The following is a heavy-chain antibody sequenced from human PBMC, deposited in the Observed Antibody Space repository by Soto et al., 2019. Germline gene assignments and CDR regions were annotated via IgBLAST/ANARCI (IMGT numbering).Heavy chain of an antibody. D-gene: IGHD1-26*01. CDR3: AREEKAWELLDAFGI. CDR1: GFTFSSYA. J-gene: IGHJ3*02. CDR2: IWSDGSEK. Sequence: QVQLVESGGGMVQPGRSLRLSCAASGFTFSSYAMHWVRQAPGKGLEWVAVIWSDGSEKNYAASVKGRFTISRDNSENTLFLQMNSLRAEDTAVYYCAREEKAWELLDAFGIWGQGTMLTVSS. V-gene: IGHV3-33*01.